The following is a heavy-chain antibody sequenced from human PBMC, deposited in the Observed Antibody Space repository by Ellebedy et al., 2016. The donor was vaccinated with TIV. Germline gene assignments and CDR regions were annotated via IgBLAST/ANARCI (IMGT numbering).Heavy chain of an antibody. D-gene: IGHD2-21*02. CDR1: GFSLSTSGMC. Sequence: SGPTLVXPTQTLTLTCTFSGFSLSTSGMCVSWIRQPPGKALEWLALIDWDDDKYYSTSLKTRLTISKDTSKNQVVLTMTNMDPVDTATYYCARIRVVTAIRYHYYGMDVWGQGTTVTVSS. J-gene: IGHJ6*02. V-gene: IGHV2-70*01. CDR3: ARIRVVTAIRYHYYGMDV. CDR2: IDWDDDK.